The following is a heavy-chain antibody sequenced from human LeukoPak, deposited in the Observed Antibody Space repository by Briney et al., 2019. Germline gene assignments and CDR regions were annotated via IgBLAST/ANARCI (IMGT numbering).Heavy chain of an antibody. CDR2: ISAYNGNT. J-gene: IGHJ6*03. D-gene: IGHD6-13*01. CDR3: ARDAYKLLGSSDWYGRRLYYYYMDV. CDR1: GYTFTSYG. V-gene: IGHV1-18*01. Sequence: ASVKVSCKASGYTFTSYGISWVRQAPGQGLEWMGWISAYNGNTNYAQKLQGRVTMTTDTSTSTAYMELRSLRSDDTAVYYCARDAYKLLGSSDWYGRRLYYYYMDVWGKGTTVTVSS.